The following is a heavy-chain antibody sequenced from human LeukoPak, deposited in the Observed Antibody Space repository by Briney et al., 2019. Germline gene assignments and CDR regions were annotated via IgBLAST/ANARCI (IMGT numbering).Heavy chain of an antibody. V-gene: IGHV3-7*03. J-gene: IGHJ4*02. CDR1: GLTLSNYW. Sequence: GGSLRLSCTASGLTLSNYWMIWVRQAPGKGLQWVAKIKQDGSEKYYVDSVKGRFTISRDNAENSLYLQMNSLRVEDTAVYYCAARSSGNPYFWGQGTLVTVSS. CDR3: AARSSGNPYF. D-gene: IGHD1-26*01. CDR2: IKQDGSEK.